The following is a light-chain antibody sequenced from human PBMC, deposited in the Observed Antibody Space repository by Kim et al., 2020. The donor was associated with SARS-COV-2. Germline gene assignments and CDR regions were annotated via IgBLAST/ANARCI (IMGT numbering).Light chain of an antibody. CDR3: QAWDSSTAVV. CDR2: QDS. V-gene: IGLV3-1*01. J-gene: IGLJ2*01. CDR1: KLGDKY. Sequence: VSPGQTSSITCSGDKLGDKYACWYQQKPGQSPVLVIYQDSKRPSGIPERFSGSNSGNTATLTISGTQAMDEADYYCQAWDSSTAVVFGGGTQLTVL.